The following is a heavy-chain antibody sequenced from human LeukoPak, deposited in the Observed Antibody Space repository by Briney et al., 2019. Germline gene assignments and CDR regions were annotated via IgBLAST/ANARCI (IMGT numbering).Heavy chain of an antibody. J-gene: IGHJ6*02. Sequence: PSETLSLTCTVSGGSISSYYWSWIQQPPGKGLEWIGYIYYSGSTNYNPSLKSRVTISVDTSKNQFSLKLSSVTAADTAVYYRARDRGYYDSSGYYYIVGYYYYYGMDVWGQGTTVTVSS. CDR3: ARDRGYYDSSGYYYIVGYYYYYGMDV. CDR2: IYYSGST. V-gene: IGHV4-59*01. CDR1: GGSISSYY. D-gene: IGHD3-22*01.